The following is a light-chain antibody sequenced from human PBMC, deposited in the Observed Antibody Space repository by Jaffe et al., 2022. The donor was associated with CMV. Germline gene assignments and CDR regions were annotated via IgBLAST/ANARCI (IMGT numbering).Light chain of an antibody. Sequence: EIVLTQSPGTLSLSPGERATLSCRASQSINNYLAWYQQTPGQAPRLLIYDASNRATGIPARFSGSGSGTDFTLTISSLEPEDFAIYYCQQRSNWPLTFGGGTKVEIK. CDR3: QQRSNWPLT. J-gene: IGKJ4*01. V-gene: IGKV3-11*01. CDR2: DAS. CDR1: QSINNY.